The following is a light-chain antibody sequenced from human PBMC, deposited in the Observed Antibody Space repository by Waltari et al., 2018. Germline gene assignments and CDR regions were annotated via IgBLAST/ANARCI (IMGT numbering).Light chain of an antibody. CDR1: QSVFYNSNNKNY. CDR3: QQYYTTPFT. CDR2: WAS. J-gene: IGKJ3*01. V-gene: IGKV4-1*01. Sequence: DIVMTQSPDSLAVSLGERATINCKSSQSVFYNSNNKNYLAWYQQKPGQPPKLLIYWASTRESGVPDRFSGSGSGTDFTLTVSSLQAEDVAVYYCQQYYTTPFTFGPGTKVDI.